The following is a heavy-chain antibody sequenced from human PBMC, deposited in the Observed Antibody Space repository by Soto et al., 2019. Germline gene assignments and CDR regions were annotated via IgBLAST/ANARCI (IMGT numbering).Heavy chain of an antibody. CDR2: SAPEEGEP. J-gene: IGHJ4*02. CDR1: ENTLTELT. Sequence: ASVKVSCKVPENTLTELTIDWLRQAPGKGLEWMGRSAPEEGEPIYPQKFQGRVSMTEDPSTDTAYMELTSLRSEDTEVYFCAADRKIVGNMVALDCWGQGNXDT. CDR3: AADRKIVGNMVALDC. D-gene: IGHD1-26*01. V-gene: IGHV1-24*01.